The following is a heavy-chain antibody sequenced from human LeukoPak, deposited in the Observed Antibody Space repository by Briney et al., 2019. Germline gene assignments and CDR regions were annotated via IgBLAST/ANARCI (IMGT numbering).Heavy chain of an antibody. CDR3: ARRKPCFDP. J-gene: IGHJ5*02. CDR1: GFTFNNYG. V-gene: IGHV3-23*03. Sequence: GGSLRLSCAASGFTFNNYGMNWVRQAPGKGLEWVSVFCTGGATIYYADSVKGRFTISRDNSKSTLYLQMNSLRAEDTAVYYCARRKPCFDPWGEGTLFRVSS. CDR2: FCTGGATI.